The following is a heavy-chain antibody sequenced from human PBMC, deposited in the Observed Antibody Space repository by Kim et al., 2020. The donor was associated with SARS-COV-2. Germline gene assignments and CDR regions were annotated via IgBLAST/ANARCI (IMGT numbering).Heavy chain of an antibody. J-gene: IGHJ4*02. D-gene: IGHD6-13*01. CDR3: ARDQISSWTNFEF. V-gene: IGHV1-46*01. Sequence: SYAQKFQGRVTMTRDTSTTTVYMELSSLRSEDTAVYYCARDQISSWTNFEFWGQGTLVTVSS.